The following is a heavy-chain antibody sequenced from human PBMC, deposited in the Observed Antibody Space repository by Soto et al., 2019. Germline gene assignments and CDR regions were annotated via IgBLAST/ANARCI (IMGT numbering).Heavy chain of an antibody. D-gene: IGHD7-27*01. CDR3: VRDLLGSGGHFDY. CDR2: IWYDGSNT. J-gene: IGHJ4*02. CDR1: GFIFSSFG. V-gene: IGHV3-33*01. Sequence: GGSLRLSCAASGFIFSSFGLHWVRQAPGKGLEWVAHIWYDGSNTYYADSVKGRFTISRDNSRNTLYLQMNSLRAEDTAVYHCVRDLLGSGGHFDYWGQGT.